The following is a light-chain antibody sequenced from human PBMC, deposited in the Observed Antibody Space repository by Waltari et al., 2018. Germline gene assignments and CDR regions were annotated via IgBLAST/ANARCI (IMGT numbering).Light chain of an antibody. CDR3: QSYDTNNRV. J-gene: IGLJ3*02. V-gene: IGLV6-57*04. Sequence: NFMLTQPHSVSGSPGETVTIPCTRRLGSIDSKNVPWYQQRPGSAPTTVIYEDKQRPFGGPDRFSGSIDSSSNSASLTISGLKTEDEAEYYCQSYDTNNRVFGGGTMLTVL. CDR2: EDK. CDR1: LGSIDSKN.